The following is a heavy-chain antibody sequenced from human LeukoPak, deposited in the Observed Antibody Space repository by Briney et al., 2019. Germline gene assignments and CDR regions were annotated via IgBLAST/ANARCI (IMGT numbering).Heavy chain of an antibody. CDR1: GGSFSGYY. D-gene: IGHD3-22*01. CDR2: INHSGST. Sequence: KTSETLSLTCAVYGGSFSGYYWSWIRQPPGKGLEWIGEINHSGSTNYNPSLKSRVTISVDTSKNQFSLKLSSVTAADTAVYYCARGLGSGYYFGAFDIWGQGTMVTVSS. V-gene: IGHV4-34*01. J-gene: IGHJ3*02. CDR3: ARGLGSGYYFGAFDI.